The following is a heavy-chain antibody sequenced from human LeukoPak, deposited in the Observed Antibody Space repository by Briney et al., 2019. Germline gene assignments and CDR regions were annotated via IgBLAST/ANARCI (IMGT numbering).Heavy chain of an antibody. D-gene: IGHD4-17*01. CDR1: GFTFSSYG. CDR3: AKDPSDYGDTETDFFDY. J-gene: IGHJ4*02. CDR2: ISYDGTKK. V-gene: IGHV3-30*18. Sequence: PGRSLRLSCAASGFTFSSYGMHWVCQAPGKGLEWVAVISYDGTKKYYVDSVKGRFTISRHNSKSTLYLQMNSLRAEDSAVYHCAKDPSDYGDTETDFFDYWGQGILVTVSS.